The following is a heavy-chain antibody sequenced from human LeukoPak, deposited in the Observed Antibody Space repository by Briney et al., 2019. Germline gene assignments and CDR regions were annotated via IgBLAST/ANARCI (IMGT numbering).Heavy chain of an antibody. CDR3: ARYFSGKTLDY. CDR2: IRYSGSA. J-gene: IGHJ4*02. V-gene: IGHV4-59*12. D-gene: IGHD1-1*01. CDR1: GGSINNYY. Sequence: SETLSLTSTVSGGSINNYYWTWIRQPPGKGLEWIGYIRYSGSANYNPSLKSRVTISVDTSKNQFSLNLSSVTAADTAVYYCARYFSGKTLDYWGQGTLVTVSS.